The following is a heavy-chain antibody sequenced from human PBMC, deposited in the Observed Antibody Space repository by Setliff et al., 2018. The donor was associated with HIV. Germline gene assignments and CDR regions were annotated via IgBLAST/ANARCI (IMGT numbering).Heavy chain of an antibody. CDR2: ISPYTGVT. D-gene: IGHD3-16*02. Sequence: ASVKVSCKASGYTFINYGIAWVRQAPGQGLEWMGWISPYTGVTDYAPRLLGKVFMTTDTSTSTAYMEVRGLSYDDTAVYYCARARLLGIVAATGPRDNCLDPWGQGTRVTVSS. CDR1: GYTFINYG. CDR3: ARARLLGIVAATGPRDNCLDP. V-gene: IGHV1-18*01. J-gene: IGHJ5*02.